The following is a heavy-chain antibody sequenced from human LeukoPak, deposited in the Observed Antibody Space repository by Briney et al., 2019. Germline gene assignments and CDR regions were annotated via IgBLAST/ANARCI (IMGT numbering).Heavy chain of an antibody. V-gene: IGHV4-59*01. CDR3: ARDTSTLTYYYDSSGYYRGALDI. D-gene: IGHD3-22*01. J-gene: IGHJ3*02. CDR2: IYYSGST. Sequence: SETLSLTCTVSGGSISSYYWSWIRQPLGKGLEWIGYIYYSGSTNYNPSLKSRVTISVDTSKNQFSLKLSSVTAADTAVYYCARDTSTLTYYYDSSGYYRGALDIWGQGTMVTVSS. CDR1: GGSISSYY.